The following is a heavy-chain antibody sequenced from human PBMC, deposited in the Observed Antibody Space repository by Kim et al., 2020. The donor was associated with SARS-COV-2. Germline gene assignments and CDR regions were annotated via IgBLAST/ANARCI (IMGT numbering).Heavy chain of an antibody. CDR3: ASELVVPAASNLLDY. D-gene: IGHD2-2*01. Sequence: DSVKGRFTNSRDNSKNTLYLQVNSLRAEDTAVYYCASELVVPAASNLLDYWGQGALVTVSS. J-gene: IGHJ4*02. V-gene: IGHV3-30*07.